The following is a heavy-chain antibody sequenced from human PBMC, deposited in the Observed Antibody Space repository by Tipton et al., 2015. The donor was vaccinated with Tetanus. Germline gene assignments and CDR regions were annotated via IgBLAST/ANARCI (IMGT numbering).Heavy chain of an antibody. Sequence: TLSLTCTVSGGSISGGGYFWNWIRQRPGKGPEWIGYIYYSGSTYYNPSLKSRLSMSVDTSKNQFFLNLTSVTAADTAVYYCARDQGGGRVVRLNWFDPWGPGTLVTVSS. CDR3: ARDQGGGRVVRLNWFDP. CDR1: GGSISGGGYF. D-gene: IGHD6-6*01. J-gene: IGHJ5*02. V-gene: IGHV4-31*03. CDR2: IYYSGST.